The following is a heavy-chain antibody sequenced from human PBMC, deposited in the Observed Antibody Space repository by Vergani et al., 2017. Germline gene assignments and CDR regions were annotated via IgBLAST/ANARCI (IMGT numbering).Heavy chain of an antibody. Sequence: QVQLVESGGGLVQPGGSLRLSCAASGFTFSSYAMSWVRQAPGKGLEWVAVISYDGSNKYYADSVKGRFTISRDNSKNTLYLQMNSLRAEDTAVYYCASHGGYGYYYYGMDVWGQGTTVTVSS. CDR3: ASHGGYGYYYYGMDV. CDR1: GFTFSSYA. D-gene: IGHD1-26*01. CDR2: ISYDGSNK. V-gene: IGHV3-30*03. J-gene: IGHJ6*02.